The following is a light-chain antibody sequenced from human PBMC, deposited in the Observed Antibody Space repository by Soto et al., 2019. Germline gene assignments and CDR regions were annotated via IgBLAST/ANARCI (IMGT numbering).Light chain of an antibody. CDR2: GAS. CDR1: QIVTSSY. CDR3: QQDGSSPPSWT. Sequence: EIALTQSPGTLSLAPGERATLFCRVSQIVTSSYVAWYQQKPGQAPRLLIDGASSRATGIPDRFSGSGSGTDFTLTISRLEPEDFAVYYCQQDGSSPPSWTFGQGTKVEIK. V-gene: IGKV3-20*01. J-gene: IGKJ1*01.